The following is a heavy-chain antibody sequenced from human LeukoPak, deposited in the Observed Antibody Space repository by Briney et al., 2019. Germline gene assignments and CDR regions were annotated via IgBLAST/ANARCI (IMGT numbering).Heavy chain of an antibody. CDR2: ISGSGIVT. D-gene: IGHD2-8*01. Sequence: GGSLRLSCAISGFTFAKFAMSWVRQAPGKGLEWVSTISGSGIVTYYADSVKGRFTISRDNSKNTLYLQMNSLRAEDTAVFYCTKTKDTYGPSGYYYYMDVWGKGTTVSVSS. V-gene: IGHV3-23*01. CDR1: GFTFAKFA. CDR3: TKTKDTYGPSGYYYYMDV. J-gene: IGHJ6*03.